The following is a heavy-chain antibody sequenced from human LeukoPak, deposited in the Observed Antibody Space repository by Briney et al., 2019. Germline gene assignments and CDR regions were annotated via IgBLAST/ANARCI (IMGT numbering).Heavy chain of an antibody. CDR1: GFTFSSYG. D-gene: IGHD2-2*01. Sequence: GGSLRLSCAASGFTFSSYGMHWVRQAPGKGLEWVAVISYDGSNKYYADSVKGRFTISRDNAKNSLYLQMNSLRDEDTAVYYCARDRSSNFLWGMDVWGQGTTVTVSS. V-gene: IGHV3-30*03. CDR2: ISYDGSNK. CDR3: ARDRSSNFLWGMDV. J-gene: IGHJ6*02.